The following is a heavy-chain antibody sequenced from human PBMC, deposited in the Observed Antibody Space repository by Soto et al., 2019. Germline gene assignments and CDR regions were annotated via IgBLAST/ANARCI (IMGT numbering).Heavy chain of an antibody. V-gene: IGHV4-39*01. D-gene: IGHD6-19*01. Sequence: SETLSLTCAVSGGSISSSSYYWGWIRQPPGKGLEWIGTIYYSGSTYYNPSLKSRVTISVDTSKNQFSLKLSSVTAADTAVYYCTRLIKKGSGRSGIDYWGQGTLVTVSS. J-gene: IGHJ4*02. CDR3: TRLIKKGSGRSGIDY. CDR1: GGSISSSSYY. CDR2: IYYSGST.